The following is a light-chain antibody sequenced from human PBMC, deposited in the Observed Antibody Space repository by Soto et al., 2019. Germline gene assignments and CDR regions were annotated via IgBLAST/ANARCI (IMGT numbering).Light chain of an antibody. J-gene: IGLJ2*01. V-gene: IGLV2-14*01. Sequence: QSVLTQPASVSGSPGQSITISCIGTSSDVGSYKYVSWYQQYPGKAPKLMIYDVSNRPSWVSDRFSGSKSGNTASLTISGLQAEDEADYYCSSYTTNKTPLFGGGTKLTVL. CDR2: DVS. CDR3: SSYTTNKTPL. CDR1: SSDVGSYKY.